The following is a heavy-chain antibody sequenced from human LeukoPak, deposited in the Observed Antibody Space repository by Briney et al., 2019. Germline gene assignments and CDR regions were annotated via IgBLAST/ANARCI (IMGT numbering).Heavy chain of an antibody. V-gene: IGHV4-59*05. CDR2: IYYSGST. CDR1: GGSISSYY. Sequence: KPSETLSLTCTVSGGSISSYYWSWIRQPAGKGLEWIGSIYYSGSTYYNPSLKSRVTISVDTSKNQFSLKLSSVTAADTAVYYCARRSGVYYYDFGYWGQGTLVTVSS. D-gene: IGHD3-22*01. J-gene: IGHJ4*02. CDR3: ARRSGVYYYDFGY.